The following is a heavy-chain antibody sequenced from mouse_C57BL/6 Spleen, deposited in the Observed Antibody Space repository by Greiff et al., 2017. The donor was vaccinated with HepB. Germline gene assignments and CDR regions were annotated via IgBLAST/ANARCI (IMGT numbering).Heavy chain of an antibody. D-gene: IGHD2-3*01. V-gene: IGHV1-43*01. CDR3: ARYDGHGGFAY. J-gene: IGHJ3*01. CDR1: GYSFTGYY. Sequence: VQLKESGPELVKPGASVKISCKASGYSFTGYYMHWVKQSSEKSLEWIGEINPSTGGTSYNQKFKGKATLTVDKSSSTAYMQLKSLTSEDSAVYYCARYDGHGGFAYWGQGTLVTVSA. CDR2: INPSTGGT.